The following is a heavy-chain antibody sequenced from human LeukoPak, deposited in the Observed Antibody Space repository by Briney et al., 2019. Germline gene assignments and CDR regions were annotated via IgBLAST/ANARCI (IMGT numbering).Heavy chain of an antibody. D-gene: IGHD3-10*01. CDR2: LSGSGSST. Sequence: GGSLSLSCAASGFTFSTYDMSWVRQAPGKGLEWVSALSGSGSSTYYADSVKGRFTISRDNSKNTLYLQINSLRAEDTAVYCCAKDRSYYFDSWGQGTLVTVVS. J-gene: IGHJ4*02. CDR3: AKDRSYYFDS. V-gene: IGHV3-23*01. CDR1: GFTFSTYD.